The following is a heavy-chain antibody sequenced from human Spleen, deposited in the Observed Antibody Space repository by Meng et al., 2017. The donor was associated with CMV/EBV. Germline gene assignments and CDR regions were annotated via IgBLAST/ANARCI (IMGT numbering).Heavy chain of an antibody. D-gene: IGHD5-12*01. J-gene: IGHJ6*02. CDR2: IKQDGSEK. CDR3: ARGGVAYYYYGMDV. Sequence: GESLKISCAASGFTFSSYWMSWVRQAPGKGLEWVANIKQDGSEKYYVDSVKGRFTISRDNAKNSLYLQMNSLRAEDTAVYYCARGGVAYYYYGMDVWGQGTTVTVSS. CDR1: GFTFSSYW. V-gene: IGHV3-7*01.